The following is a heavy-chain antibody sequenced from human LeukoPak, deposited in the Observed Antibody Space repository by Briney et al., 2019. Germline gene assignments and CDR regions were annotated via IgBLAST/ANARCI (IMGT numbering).Heavy chain of an antibody. V-gene: IGHV3-30*03. J-gene: IGHJ4*02. CDR2: ISYDGSNK. D-gene: IGHD1-26*01. CDR3: ARESRRVGEGDFDY. Sequence: PGGSLRLSCAASGFTFSSYGMHWVRQAPGKGLEWVAVISYDGSNKYYADSVKGRFTISRDNSKNTLYLQMNSLRAEDTAVYYCARESRRVGEGDFDYWGQGTLVTVSS. CDR1: GFTFSSYG.